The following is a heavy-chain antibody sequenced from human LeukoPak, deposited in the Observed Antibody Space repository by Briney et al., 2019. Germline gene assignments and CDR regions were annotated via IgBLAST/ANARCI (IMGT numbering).Heavy chain of an antibody. CDR1: GFTFSSYA. V-gene: IGHV3-23*01. Sequence: SGGSLRLSCAASGFTFSSYAMSWVRQAPGKGLERVSAISGSGGSTYYADSVKGRFTISRDNSKNTLYLQMNSLRAEDTAVYYCAKIEMASIVGYWGQGTLVTVSS. CDR3: AKIEMASIVGY. D-gene: IGHD5-24*01. J-gene: IGHJ4*02. CDR2: ISGSGGST.